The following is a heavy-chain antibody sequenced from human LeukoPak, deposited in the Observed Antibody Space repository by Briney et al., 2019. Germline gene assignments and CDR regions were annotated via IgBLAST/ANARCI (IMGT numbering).Heavy chain of an antibody. Sequence: PSQALPLTCSISGGSISCGSYSWSWMRQPAGKGLEWIGHIYTSGSTNYNPSLESRVTISVDTSKNQFSLKLSSVTAADTAVYYCARARSDIVVVPAALAFDIWGQGTMVTVSS. CDR2: IYTSGST. CDR1: GGSISCGSYS. V-gene: IGHV4-61*09. CDR3: ARARSDIVVVPAALAFDI. D-gene: IGHD2-2*01. J-gene: IGHJ3*02.